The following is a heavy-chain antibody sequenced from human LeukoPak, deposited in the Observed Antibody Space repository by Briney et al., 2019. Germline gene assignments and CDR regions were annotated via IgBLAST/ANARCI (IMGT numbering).Heavy chain of an antibody. CDR1: GFIFSSYA. Sequence: GGSLTLSCTASGFIFSSYAMNCVRHAPGEGLQWVSYISSGSTTIYYADSVKGRFTISRDNTKNSLDLQMNSLRDEDTSVYYCVRDTGDGSYDYWGQGTLVTVSS. J-gene: IGHJ4*02. V-gene: IGHV3-48*02. CDR2: ISSGSTTI. CDR3: VRDTGDGSYDY. D-gene: IGHD1-26*01.